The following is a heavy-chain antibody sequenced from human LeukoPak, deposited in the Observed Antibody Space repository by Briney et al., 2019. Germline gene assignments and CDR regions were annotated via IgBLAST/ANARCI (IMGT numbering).Heavy chain of an antibody. CDR1: RYTLTDYC. V-gene: IGHV1-2*02. J-gene: IGHJ4*02. CDR2: INPHSGGT. D-gene: IGHD1-7*01. Sequence: GASVKVSWKASRYTLTDYCTHWARHAPGQGLEWMGWINPHSGGTRYAQKFQGRVTMTRDTSISTAYMELTRLTSDDTGVYWFTRPPQYGIDWNFRRVIDYWGQGTLVTVSS. CDR3: TRPPQYGIDWNFRRVIDY.